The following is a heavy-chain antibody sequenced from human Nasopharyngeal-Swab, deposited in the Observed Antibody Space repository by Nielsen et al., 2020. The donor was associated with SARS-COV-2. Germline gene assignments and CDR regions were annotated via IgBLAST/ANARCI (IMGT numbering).Heavy chain of an antibody. CDR2: ISFDGNNK. CDR3: VSNRDIVGYGSSGYYGADAFDL. Sequence: GSSLKISCAASGFVFHSFAMHWVRQSPGKGPEWVSLISFDGNNKYYAGSVRGRFAISSDTSNDTLFLQMNNMRADDTAVYYCVSNRDIVGYGSSGYYGADAFDLWGRGIMVTVST. D-gene: IGHD3-22*01. V-gene: IGHV3-30*09. CDR1: GFVFHSFA. J-gene: IGHJ3*01.